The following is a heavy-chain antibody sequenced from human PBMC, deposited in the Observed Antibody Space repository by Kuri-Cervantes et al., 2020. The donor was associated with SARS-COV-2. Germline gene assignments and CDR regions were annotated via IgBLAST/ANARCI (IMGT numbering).Heavy chain of an antibody. CDR1: GYTLTELS. CDR2: FDPEDGET. D-gene: IGHD6-13*01. Sequence: ASVKVSCKVSGYTLTELSMHCVRQAPGKGLEWMGGFDPEDGETIYAQKFQGRVTMTEDTSTDTAYMELSSLRSEDTAVYYCATDHIAAAGLFDYWGQGTLVTVSS. J-gene: IGHJ4*02. V-gene: IGHV1-24*01. CDR3: ATDHIAAAGLFDY.